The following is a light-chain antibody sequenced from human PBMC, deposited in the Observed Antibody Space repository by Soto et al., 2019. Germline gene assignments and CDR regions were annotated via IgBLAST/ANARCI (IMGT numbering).Light chain of an antibody. J-gene: IGLJ3*02. CDR2: EVS. V-gene: IGLV2-8*01. CDR3: SSYTDTNTLV. CDR1: SSDVGGYNY. Sequence: QSALTQPPSASGSPGQSVTISCTGTSSDVGGYNYVSWYQQHPGKAPKLMIYEVSKRPSGVPDRFSGSKSGNTASLTVSGLQPEDEADYYCSSYTDTNTLVFGGGTQLTVL.